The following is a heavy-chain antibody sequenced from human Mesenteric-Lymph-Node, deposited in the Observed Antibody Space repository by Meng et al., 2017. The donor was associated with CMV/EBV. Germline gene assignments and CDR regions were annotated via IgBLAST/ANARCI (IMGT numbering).Heavy chain of an antibody. Sequence: SETLSLTCTVSGGSISSSSYYWGWIRQPPGKGLEWIGSIYYSGSTYYNPSLKSRVTISVDTSKNQFSLNLKSVTAADTAVYYCTRSASSYYYGMDIWGQGTTVTVSS. CDR3: TRSASSYYYGMDI. CDR1: GGSISSSSYY. J-gene: IGHJ6*02. V-gene: IGHV4-39*07. CDR2: IYYSGST.